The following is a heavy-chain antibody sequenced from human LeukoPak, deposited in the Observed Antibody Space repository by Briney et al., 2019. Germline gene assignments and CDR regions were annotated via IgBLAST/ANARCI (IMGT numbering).Heavy chain of an antibody. CDR1: GYTFTSYY. CDR2: INPSCGST. V-gene: IGHV1-46*01. D-gene: IGHD1-26*01. Sequence: GASVKVSCKASGYTFTSYYMHWVRQVPAQGLEWMGIINPSCGSTSYAQKFQGRVTMTRDMSTSTVYMELSSLRSEDTAVYYCARGSGGSYYFDYWGQGTLVTVSS. J-gene: IGHJ4*02. CDR3: ARGSGGSYYFDY.